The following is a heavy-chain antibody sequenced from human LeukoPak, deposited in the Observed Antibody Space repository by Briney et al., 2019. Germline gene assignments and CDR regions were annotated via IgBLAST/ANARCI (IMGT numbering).Heavy chain of an antibody. CDR1: GFTFSSYS. D-gene: IGHD2-2*01. V-gene: IGHV3-21*01. J-gene: IGHJ5*02. Sequence: GGSLRLSCAASGFTFSSYSMNWVRQAPGKGLEWVSSISSSSSYIYYADSVKGRFTISRDNAKNSLYLQMNSLRAEDTAVYYCARGGIVVVPAAPRYNWFDPWGQGTLVTVSS. CDR2: ISSSSSYI. CDR3: ARGGIVVVPAAPRYNWFDP.